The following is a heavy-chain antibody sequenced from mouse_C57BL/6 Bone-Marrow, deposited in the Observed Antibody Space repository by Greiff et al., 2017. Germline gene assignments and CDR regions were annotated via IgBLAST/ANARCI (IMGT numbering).Heavy chain of an antibody. CDR2: IHPNSGST. CDR3: ARRPHYGSSLYYFDY. Sequence: QVQLQQPGAELVKPGASVKLSCKASGYTFTSYWMHWVKQRPGQGLEWIGMIHPNSGSTNYNEKFKSKATLTVDKSSSTAYMQLSSLTSEDSAVYDGARRPHYGSSLYYFDYWGQGTTLTVSS. D-gene: IGHD1-1*01. CDR1: GYTFTSYW. V-gene: IGHV1-64*01. J-gene: IGHJ2*01.